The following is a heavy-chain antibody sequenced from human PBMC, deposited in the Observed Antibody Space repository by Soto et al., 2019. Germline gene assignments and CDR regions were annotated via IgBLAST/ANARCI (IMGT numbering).Heavy chain of an antibody. CDR2: IRYDGGST. CDR1: GSSFRGYG. D-gene: IGHD3-10*01. J-gene: IGHJ4*02. Sequence: GGSLRLSCAASGSSFRGYGMHWVRQAPGKGLEWVAVIRYDGGSTSYADSVKGRFTISRDNAKNTLYLQMNSLRAEDTAVYYCARIPAHYYGSGSYYNEFGYWGQGTLVTVSS. V-gene: IGHV3-33*01. CDR3: ARIPAHYYGSGSYYNEFGY.